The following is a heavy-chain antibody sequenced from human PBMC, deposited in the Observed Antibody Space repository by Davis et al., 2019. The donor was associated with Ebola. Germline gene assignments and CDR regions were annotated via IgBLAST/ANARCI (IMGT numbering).Heavy chain of an antibody. CDR1: GYTFTSYY. CDR2: IIPIFGTA. Sequence: AASVKVSCKASGYTFTSYYMHWVRQAPGQGLEWMGGIIPIFGTANYAQKFQGRVTITADKSTSTAYMELSSLRSEDTAVYYCARMVVAATPAGRWFDPWGQGTLVTVSS. V-gene: IGHV1-69*06. J-gene: IGHJ5*02. D-gene: IGHD2-15*01. CDR3: ARMVVAATPAGRWFDP.